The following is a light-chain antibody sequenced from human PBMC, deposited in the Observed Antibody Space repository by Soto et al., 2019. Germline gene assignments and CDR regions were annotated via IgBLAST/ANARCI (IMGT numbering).Light chain of an antibody. Sequence: QSVLTQPPSVSGAPGQRVTISCTGSSSNIGAGYDVHWYQQRPGTAPKLLIYGNSNRPSGVPDRFSGSKSGTSASLAITGLEAEDEADYYCQSYDSSLSGLVFGGGTKVTVL. V-gene: IGLV1-40*01. J-gene: IGLJ2*01. CDR2: GNS. CDR3: QSYDSSLSGLV. CDR1: SSNIGAGYD.